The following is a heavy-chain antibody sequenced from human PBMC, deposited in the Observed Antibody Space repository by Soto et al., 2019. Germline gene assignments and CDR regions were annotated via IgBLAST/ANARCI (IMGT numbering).Heavy chain of an antibody. CDR3: ARSRAFDV. CDR2: ISGSGGST. Sequence: GSLRRYCAASGVTLSSYAMSWVRQAPGKGLEWVSAISGSGGSTYYADSVKGRFTISRDNSKNTLYLQINSLRAEDTAVYYCARSRAFDVWGQGTMVTVSS. CDR1: GVTLSSYA. J-gene: IGHJ3*01. V-gene: IGHV3-23*01.